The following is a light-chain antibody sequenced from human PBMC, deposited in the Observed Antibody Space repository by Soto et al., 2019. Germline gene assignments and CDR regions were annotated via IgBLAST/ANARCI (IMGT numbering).Light chain of an antibody. V-gene: IGLV1-40*01. CDR2: GNS. Sequence: SVLTQPPSVSGAPGPRVTLSCTGSSSNIGAGYDVHWYQQLPGTAPKLLIYGNSNRPSGVPDRFSGSKSGTSASLAITGLQAEDEADYYCQSYDSSLSGSVVFGGGTKLTVL. CDR3: QSYDSSLSGSVV. J-gene: IGLJ2*01. CDR1: SSNIGAGYD.